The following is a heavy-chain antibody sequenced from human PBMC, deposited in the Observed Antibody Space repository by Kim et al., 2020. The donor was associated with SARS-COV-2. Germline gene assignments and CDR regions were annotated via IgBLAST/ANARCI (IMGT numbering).Heavy chain of an antibody. Sequence: SVKVSCKASGGTFSSYAISWVRQAPGQGLEWMGGIIPIFGTANYAQKFQGRVTITADESTSTAYMELSSLRSEDTAVYYCARDRYCSGGSCFGRVLYYFDYWGQGTLVTVSS. CDR2: IIPIFGTA. CDR1: GGTFSSYA. D-gene: IGHD2-15*01. J-gene: IGHJ4*02. V-gene: IGHV1-69*13. CDR3: ARDRYCSGGSCFGRVLYYFDY.